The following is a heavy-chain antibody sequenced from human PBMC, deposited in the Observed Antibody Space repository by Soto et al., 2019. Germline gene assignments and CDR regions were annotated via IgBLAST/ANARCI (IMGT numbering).Heavy chain of an antibody. J-gene: IGHJ6*03. V-gene: IGHV4-59*01. CDR1: GGSISSYY. Sequence: SETLSLTCTVSGGSISSYYWSWIRQPPGKGLEWIGYIYYSGSTNYNPSLKSRVTISVDTSKNQFSLKVSSVTAADTAVYYCARGLGGDFWSGKTYYYYYMDVWGKGTTVTVSS. CDR3: ARGLGGDFWSGKTYYYYYMDV. CDR2: IYYSGST. D-gene: IGHD3-3*01.